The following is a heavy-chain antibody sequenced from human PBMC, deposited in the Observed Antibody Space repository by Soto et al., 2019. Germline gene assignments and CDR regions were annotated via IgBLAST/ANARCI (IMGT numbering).Heavy chain of an antibody. CDR3: ARTSGYYLYDF. CDR1: GYTFTSYA. Sequence: QVQLVQSGAEVKKPGASVKVSCKASGYTFTSYAMHWVRQAPGQRLEWMRWINAGNGNTKYSQKFQGRVTITRDTSASTAYIVLTNLRSVDTAVCYCARTSGYYLYDFWAQGTLVTVSS. CDR2: INAGNGNT. V-gene: IGHV1-3*01. J-gene: IGHJ4*02. D-gene: IGHD3-22*01.